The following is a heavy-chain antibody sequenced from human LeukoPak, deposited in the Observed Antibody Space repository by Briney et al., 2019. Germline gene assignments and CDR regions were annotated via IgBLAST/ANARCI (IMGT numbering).Heavy chain of an antibody. CDR3: ARPYSSGWRGAFDI. CDR1: GGSISSYY. CDR2: IYYSGST. D-gene: IGHD6-25*01. Sequence: PSETLSLTFTVLGGSISSYYWSWIRQPPGKGLEWFGNIYYSGSTNYNPSLKSRVTISVATSKHQFSLRLNSVTAADTAVYYCARPYSSGWRGAFDIWGQGTMVTVSS. J-gene: IGHJ3*02. V-gene: IGHV4-59*01.